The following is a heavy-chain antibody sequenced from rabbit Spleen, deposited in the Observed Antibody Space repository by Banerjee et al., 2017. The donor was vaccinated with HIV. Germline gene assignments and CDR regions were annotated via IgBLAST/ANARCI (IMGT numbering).Heavy chain of an antibody. CDR1: GFSFSSSYY. CDR3: ARDTGSSFSTYGMDL. J-gene: IGHJ6*01. V-gene: IGHV1S40*01. CDR2: IDAGSSGFT. D-gene: IGHD8-1*01. Sequence: QSLEEFGGDLVKPGASLTLTCTASGFSFSSSYYMCWVRQAPGKGLEWIACIDAGSSGFTYFATWAKGRFTISKISSTTVTLQMTRLTATDTATYFCARDTGSSFSTYGMDLWGPGTLVTVS.